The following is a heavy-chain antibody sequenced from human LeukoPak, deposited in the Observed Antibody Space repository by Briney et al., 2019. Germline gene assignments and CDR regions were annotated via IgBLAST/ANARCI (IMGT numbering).Heavy chain of an antibody. V-gene: IGHV3-23*01. CDR3: ARDGYNPALFYMDV. CDR1: GFTFSSYA. Sequence: PGGSLRLSCAASGFTFSSYAMSWVRQAPGKGLEWVSAISDSGGSTYYADSVKGRFTISRDNSKNTLYLQMNSLRADDTAVYYCARDGYNPALFYMDVWGKGIRVTVSS. D-gene: IGHD5-24*01. J-gene: IGHJ6*03. CDR2: ISDSGGST.